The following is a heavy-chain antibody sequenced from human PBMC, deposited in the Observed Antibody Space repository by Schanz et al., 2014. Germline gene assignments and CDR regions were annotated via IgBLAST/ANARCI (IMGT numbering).Heavy chain of an antibody. Sequence: QVQLVQSGAEVKKPGASVKVSCKASGYTFTSYGISWVRQAPGQGLEWMGWISPYNGNTGYAQKFQGRVTVTRDTSTSTVYMELNSLRSEDTAVYYCARTIAYGGSSGYFDYWGQGTLVTVSS. CDR3: ARTIAYGGSSGYFDY. J-gene: IGHJ4*02. V-gene: IGHV1-18*01. D-gene: IGHD4-17*01. CDR1: GYTFTSYG. CDR2: ISPYNGNT.